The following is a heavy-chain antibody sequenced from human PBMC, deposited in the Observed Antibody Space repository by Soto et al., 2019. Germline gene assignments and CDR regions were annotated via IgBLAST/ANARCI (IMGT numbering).Heavy chain of an antibody. D-gene: IGHD6-13*01. CDR2: INHSGST. V-gene: IGHV4-34*01. Sequence: SETLSPTCALYGGSFSACYWSWIRQPPGKGLEWIGEINHSGSTNYNPSLKSRITISVDTSKNQFSLKLSSVTAADTAVYYCARVLAAGTPRYHYYYYYGMDVWGQGTTVTVS. CDR1: GGSFSACY. CDR3: ARVLAAGTPRYHYYYYYGMDV. J-gene: IGHJ6*02.